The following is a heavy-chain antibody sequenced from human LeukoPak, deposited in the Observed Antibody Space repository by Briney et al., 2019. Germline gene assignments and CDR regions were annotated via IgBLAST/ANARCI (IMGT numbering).Heavy chain of an antibody. Sequence: SETLSLTCTVSGYSISSGYYWGWIRQPPGKGLEWIGSIYHSGSTYYNPSLKSRVTISVDTSKNQFSLKLSSVTAADTAVYYCARLYQWLVPGWFDPWGQGTLVTVSS. J-gene: IGHJ5*02. CDR3: ARLYQWLVPGWFDP. D-gene: IGHD6-19*01. CDR1: GYSISSGYY. V-gene: IGHV4-38-2*02. CDR2: IYHSGST.